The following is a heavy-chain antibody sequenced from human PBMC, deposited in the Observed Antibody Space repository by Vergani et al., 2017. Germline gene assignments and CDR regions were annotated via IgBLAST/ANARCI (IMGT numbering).Heavy chain of an antibody. V-gene: IGHV1-69*01. CDR1: GGTFSSYA. CDR2: IIPIFGTV. D-gene: IGHD1-26*01. J-gene: IGHJ4*02. Sequence: QVQLVQSGAEVKKPGSSVTVSCKASGGTFSSYAISWVRQAPGQGLEWMGGIIPIFGTVNYAQKFQGRVTLTADESTSTAYMEMGSLRSEDTAVYYCARDSYTSESDYRGGILADDWGQGTLVTVSS. CDR3: ARDSYTSESDYRGGILADD.